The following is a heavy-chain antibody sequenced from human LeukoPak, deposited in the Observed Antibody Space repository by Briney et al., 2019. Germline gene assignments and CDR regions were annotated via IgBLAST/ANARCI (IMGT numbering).Heavy chain of an antibody. CDR2: VNGDETSR. V-gene: IGHV3-74*01. CDR3: ARDGGLHDYGDYYFDY. D-gene: IGHD4-17*01. Sequence: GGSLRLSCTASGFTFRDYWMHWIRQTPREGLVWVSRVNGDETSRAYADSVKGRFTISRDNSKNTLYLQMNSLRAEDTAVYYCARDGGLHDYGDYYFDYWGQGTLVTVSS. J-gene: IGHJ4*02. CDR1: GFTFRDYW.